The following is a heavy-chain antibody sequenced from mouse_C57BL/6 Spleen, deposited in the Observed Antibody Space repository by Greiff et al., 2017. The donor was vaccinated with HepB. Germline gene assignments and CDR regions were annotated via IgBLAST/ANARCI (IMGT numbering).Heavy chain of an antibody. CDR1: GFTFSSYT. V-gene: IGHV5-9*01. CDR3: ARRLGQGNYFDY. D-gene: IGHD4-1*01. Sequence: EVKLVESGGGLVKPGGSLKLSCAASGFTFSSYTMSWVRQTPEKRLEWVATISGGGGNTYYPDSVKGRFTISRDNAKNTLYLQMSSLRSEDTALYYCARRLGQGNYFDYWGQGTTLTVSS. CDR2: ISGGGGNT. J-gene: IGHJ2*01.